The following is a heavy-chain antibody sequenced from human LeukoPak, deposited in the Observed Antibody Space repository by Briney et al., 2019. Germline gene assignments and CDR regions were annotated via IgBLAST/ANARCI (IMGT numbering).Heavy chain of an antibody. CDR2: IYYSGST. V-gene: IGHV4-39*01. J-gene: IGHJ4*02. Sequence: SETLSLICTVSGGSISSSSYYWGWIRQPPGKGLEWIGSIYYSGSTYYNPSLKSRVTISVDTSKNQFSLKLSSVTAADTAVYYCARSLHYIVVLDYWGQGTLVTVSS. CDR1: GGSISSSSYY. CDR3: ARSLHYIVVLDY. D-gene: IGHD3-22*01.